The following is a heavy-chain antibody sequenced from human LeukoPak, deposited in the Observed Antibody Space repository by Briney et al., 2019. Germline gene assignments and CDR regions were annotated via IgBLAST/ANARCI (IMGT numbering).Heavy chain of an antibody. D-gene: IGHD5-18*01. Sequence: SETLSLTCAVYGGSFSGYYWSWIRQPPGKGLEWIGEINHSGSTNYNPSLKSRVTISVDTSKNQFSLKLSSVTAADTAVYYCARRYSEEFDPWGQGTLVTVSS. CDR3: ARRYSEEFDP. V-gene: IGHV4-34*01. CDR1: GGSFSGYY. CDR2: INHSGST. J-gene: IGHJ5*02.